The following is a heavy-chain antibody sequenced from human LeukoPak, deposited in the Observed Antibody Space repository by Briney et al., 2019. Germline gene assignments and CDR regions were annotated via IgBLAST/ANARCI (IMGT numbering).Heavy chain of an antibody. D-gene: IGHD6-6*01. CDR2: INHSESN. CDR3: ARGAYSSSFWDWFDP. CDR1: GGSISSSSYY. J-gene: IGHJ5*02. V-gene: IGHV4-39*06. Sequence: SETLSLTCTVSGGSISSSSYYWGWIRQPPGKGLEWIGEINHSESNNYHPSLKSRVTISVDTSKNQFPLKLSSVTAADTAVYYCARGAYSSSFWDWFDPWGQGTLVTVSS.